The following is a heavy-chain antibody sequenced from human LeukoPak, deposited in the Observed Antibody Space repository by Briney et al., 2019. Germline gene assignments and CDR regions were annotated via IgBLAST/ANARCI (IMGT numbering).Heavy chain of an antibody. D-gene: IGHD3-10*01. CDR3: ARVGTMVRGVNFNWFDP. J-gene: IGHJ5*02. CDR2: IKQDGSEK. CDR1: GFTFGDYA. V-gene: IGHV3-7*01. Sequence: GGSLRLSCTASGFTFGDYAMSWVCQAPGKGLEWVANIKQDGSEKYYVDSVKGRFTISRDNAKNSLYLQMNSLRAEDTAVYYCARVGTMVRGVNFNWFDPWGQETLVTVSS.